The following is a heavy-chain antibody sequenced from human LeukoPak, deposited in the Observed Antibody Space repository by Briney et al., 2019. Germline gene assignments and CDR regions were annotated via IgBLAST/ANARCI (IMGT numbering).Heavy chain of an antibody. CDR1: GFTFSSYA. V-gene: IGHV3-23*01. D-gene: IGHD3-22*01. Sequence: GGSLRLSCAASGFTFSSYAMSWVRQAPGKGLEWVSAISGSGGSTYYADSVKGRFTISRDNSKNTLYLQMNSLRAEDTAVYYCAKDLSHYYDRSGYSFPAAWGQGTLVTVSS. CDR3: AKDLSHYYDRSGYSFPAA. CDR2: ISGSGGST. J-gene: IGHJ4*02.